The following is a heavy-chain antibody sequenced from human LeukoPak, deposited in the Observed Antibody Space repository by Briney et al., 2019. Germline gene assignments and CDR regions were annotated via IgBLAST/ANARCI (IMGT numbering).Heavy chain of an antibody. V-gene: IGHV1-69*05. CDR1: GGTFSSYA. CDR3: ARALVGATTGYLFDY. CDR2: IIPIFGTA. Sequence: GSSVKVSCKASGGTFSSYAISWVRQAPGQGLEWMGGIIPIFGTANYAQKFQGRVTITTDESTSTAYMELSSLRSEDTAVYYCARALVGATTGYLFDYWGQGTLVTVSS. D-gene: IGHD1-26*01. J-gene: IGHJ4*02.